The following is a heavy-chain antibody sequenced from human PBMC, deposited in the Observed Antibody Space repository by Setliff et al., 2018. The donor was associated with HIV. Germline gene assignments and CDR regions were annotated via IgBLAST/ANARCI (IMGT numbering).Heavy chain of an antibody. CDR1: GFTFSSYS. CDR3: AKVDNGRCTSARIPTGGTSTSLDF. J-gene: IGHJ4*01. V-gene: IGHV3-23*01. CDR2: ISTSDDRT. Sequence: GGSLRLSCAASGFTFSSYSMNWVRQAPGQGLEWVSGISTSDDRTYYADSVKGRFTVSRDNSKNTLSLQMNSLRAEDTALYYCAKVDNGRCTSARIPTGGTSTSLDFWGHGTLVTVSS. D-gene: IGHD2-2*01.